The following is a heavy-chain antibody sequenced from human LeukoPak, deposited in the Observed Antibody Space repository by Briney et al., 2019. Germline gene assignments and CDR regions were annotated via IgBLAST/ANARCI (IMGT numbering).Heavy chain of an antibody. CDR3: ARIKVVVDFDY. J-gene: IGHJ4*02. V-gene: IGHV4-39*01. D-gene: IGHD3-22*01. CDR1: GGSISSSSYY. Sequence: SETLSLTCTVSGGSISSSSYYWGWIRQPPGKGLEWIGSIYYSGSTYYNPSLKSRVTISVDTSKNQFSLKLSSVTAADTAVYYCARIKVVVDFDYWGQGTLVTVSS. CDR2: IYYSGST.